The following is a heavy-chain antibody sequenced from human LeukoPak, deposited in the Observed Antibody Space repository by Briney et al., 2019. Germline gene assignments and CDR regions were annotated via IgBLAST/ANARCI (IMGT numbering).Heavy chain of an antibody. CDR3: ARYYYDSSGYYAFDI. Sequence: SETLSLTCTVSGGSISGSSYYWGWIRQPPGKGLEWIGYIYDSGSTNYNPSLKSRVTISADTSKNQFSLRLSSVTAADTAVYYCARYYYDSSGYYAFDIWGQGTMVTVSS. CDR2: IYDSGST. CDR1: GGSISGSSYY. J-gene: IGHJ3*02. V-gene: IGHV4-61*05. D-gene: IGHD3-22*01.